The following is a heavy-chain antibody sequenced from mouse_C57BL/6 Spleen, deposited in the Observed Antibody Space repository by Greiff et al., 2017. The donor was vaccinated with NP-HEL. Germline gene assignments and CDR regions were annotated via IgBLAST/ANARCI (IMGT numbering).Heavy chain of an antibody. CDR1: GYAFTNYL. V-gene: IGHV1-54*01. D-gene: IGHD1-1*01. J-gene: IGHJ2*01. CDR2: INPGSGGT. CDR3: ARALLLGGYFDY. Sequence: VQLQQSGAELVRPGTSVKVSCKASGYAFTNYLIEWVKQRPGQGLEWIGVINPGSGGTNYNEKFKGKATLTADKSSSTAYMQLSCLTSEDSAVYFCARALLLGGYFDYWGQGTTLTVSS.